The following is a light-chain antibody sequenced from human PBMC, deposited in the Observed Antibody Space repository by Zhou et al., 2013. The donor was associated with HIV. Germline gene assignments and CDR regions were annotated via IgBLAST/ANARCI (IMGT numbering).Light chain of an antibody. CDR1: QPISTY. J-gene: IGKJ1*01. Sequence: AIRITQSPSSLSASTGDRVTITCRASQPISTYLAWYQQKPGEAPKFLISGASSLQSGIPSRFSGSGSGTDFTLTISCLQSEDFATYFCQQYYSYPWTFGQGTKVEIK. CDR3: QQYYSYPWT. V-gene: IGKV1-8*01. CDR2: GAS.